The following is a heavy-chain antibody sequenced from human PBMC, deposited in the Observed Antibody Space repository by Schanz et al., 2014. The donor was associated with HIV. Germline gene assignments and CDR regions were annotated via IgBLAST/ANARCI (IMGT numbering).Heavy chain of an antibody. CDR1: GFNFNNYA. CDR3: AVLWIQPPFDY. J-gene: IGHJ4*02. V-gene: IGHV3-7*01. D-gene: IGHD5-18*01. Sequence: EVQLLESGGGLEQPGGSLRLSCAASGFNFNNYAITWVRQAPGKGLEWVANIKEDGSEKYHADSVKGRFTISRDNAKNSLFLQMESLRAEDTAVYFCAVLWIQPPFDYWGQGTLVTVSS. CDR2: IKEDGSEK.